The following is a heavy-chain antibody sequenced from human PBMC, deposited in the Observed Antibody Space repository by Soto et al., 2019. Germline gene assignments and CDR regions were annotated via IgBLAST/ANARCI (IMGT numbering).Heavy chain of an antibody. CDR1: GFTFSSYA. V-gene: IGHV3-23*01. J-gene: IGHJ4*02. CDR3: ARRSSGWYFDY. D-gene: IGHD6-19*01. CDR2: ISGSGGST. Sequence: EVQLLESGGGLVQPGGSLRLSCAASGFTFSSYAMRWVRQAPGKGLEWVSAISGSGGSTYYADSVKGRFTISRDNSKNTLYLQMYSLRAEDTAVYYCARRSSGWYFDYWGQGPLVTVSS.